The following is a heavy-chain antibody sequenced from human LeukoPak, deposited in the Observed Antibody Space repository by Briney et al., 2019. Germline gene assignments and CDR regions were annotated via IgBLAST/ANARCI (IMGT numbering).Heavy chain of an antibody. CDR3: AKDTAAPVH. CDR1: GFTCRSYD. V-gene: IGHV3-23*01. D-gene: IGHD2-15*01. Sequence: GGSLRLSCAASGFTCRSYDMSWVRQAPGKGLEWVSAFSSSGGSTYYADSVRGRFTISRDNSKNTLYLQMNSLRAEDTAVYYCAKDTAAPVHWGQGTLVTVSS. J-gene: IGHJ4*02. CDR2: FSSSGGST.